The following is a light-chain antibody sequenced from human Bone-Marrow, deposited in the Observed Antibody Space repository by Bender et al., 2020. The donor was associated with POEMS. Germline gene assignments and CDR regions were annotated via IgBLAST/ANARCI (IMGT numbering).Light chain of an antibody. Sequence: QSALTQPASVSGSPGQSITISCTGTSSDIGNGNSVSWYQQKPAKAPKLMIYDVSNRPSGVPNRFSGSKSGNTASLTISGRQAEDDADYYCSSYTSISTYVFGSGTTVTVL. CDR1: SSDIGNGNS. V-gene: IGLV2-14*01. CDR3: SSYTSISTYV. J-gene: IGLJ1*01. CDR2: DVS.